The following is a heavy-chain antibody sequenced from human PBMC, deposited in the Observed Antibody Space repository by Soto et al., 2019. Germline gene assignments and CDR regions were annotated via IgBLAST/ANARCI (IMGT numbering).Heavy chain of an antibody. CDR1: GGSFSGYY. CDR2: INHSGST. Sequence: ASETLSLTCAVYGGSFSGYYWSWIRQPPGKGLEWIGEINHSGSTNYNPSLKSRVTISVDTSKNQFSLKLSSVTAADTAVYYCARGLTMVRGVIITRYYYMDVWGKGTTVTVSS. J-gene: IGHJ6*03. D-gene: IGHD3-10*01. V-gene: IGHV4-34*01. CDR3: ARGLTMVRGVIITRYYYMDV.